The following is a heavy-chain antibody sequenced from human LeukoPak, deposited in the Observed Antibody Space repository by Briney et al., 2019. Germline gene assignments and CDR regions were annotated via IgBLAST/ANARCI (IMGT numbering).Heavy chain of an antibody. V-gene: IGHV4-30-4*01. D-gene: IGHD3-3*01. CDR2: IYYSGST. CDR1: GGSISSGDYY. CDR3: ARDQSRYDFWSGYSYGMDV. Sequence: SQTLSLTCTVSGGSISSGDYYWSWIRQPPGKGLEWIGYIYYSGSTYYNPSLKSRVTISVDTSKNQFSLKLSSVTAADTAVYYCARDQSRYDFWSGYSYGMDVWGQGTTVTVSS. J-gene: IGHJ6*02.